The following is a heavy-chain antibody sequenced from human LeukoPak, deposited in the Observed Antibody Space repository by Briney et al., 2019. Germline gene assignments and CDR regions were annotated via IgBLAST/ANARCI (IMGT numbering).Heavy chain of an antibody. CDR3: ARELSTSAGWFDP. J-gene: IGHJ5*02. CDR1: GDYICGPIYY. V-gene: IGHV4-39*07. Sequence: PSETLSLTCTASGDYICGPIYYWRWIRQPPGKGLEGFGSISYNGHTFYNPSLKSRVSISIDTSKNQFSLKLSSVTAADTAVYYCARELSTSAGWFDPWGQGTLVTVSS. CDR2: ISYNGHT. D-gene: IGHD2/OR15-2a*01.